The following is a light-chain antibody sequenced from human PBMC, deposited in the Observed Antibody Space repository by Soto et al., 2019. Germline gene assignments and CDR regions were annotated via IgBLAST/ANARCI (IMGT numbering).Light chain of an antibody. CDR2: GNN. J-gene: IGLJ2*01. Sequence: QSVLTQPPSVSGAPGQRVTISCTGSNSNIGAASDVHWYQQVPGMAPKLLISGNNNRPSGVPDRFSGSKSGPSASLAITGLQAEDEDDYYCQSYDTHLRGVVFGGGTKLTVL. CDR1: NSNIGAASD. V-gene: IGLV1-40*01. CDR3: QSYDTHLRGVV.